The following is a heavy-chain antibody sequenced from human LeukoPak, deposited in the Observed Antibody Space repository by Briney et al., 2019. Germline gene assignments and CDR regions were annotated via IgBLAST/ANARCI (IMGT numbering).Heavy chain of an antibody. CDR3: ASPRDYYGSGSYSP. J-gene: IGHJ5*02. Sequence: PGGSLRLSCAASGFTFSDYYMSWIRQAPGKGLEWVSYISSSGSTIYYADSVKGRLTISRDNAKNSLYLQMNSLRAEDTAVYYCASPRDYYGSGSYSPWGQGTLVTVSS. V-gene: IGHV3-11*04. D-gene: IGHD3-10*01. CDR2: ISSSGSTI. CDR1: GFTFSDYY.